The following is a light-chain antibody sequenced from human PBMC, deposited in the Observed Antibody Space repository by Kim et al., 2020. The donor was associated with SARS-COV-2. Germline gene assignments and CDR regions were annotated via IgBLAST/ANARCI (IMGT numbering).Light chain of an antibody. V-gene: IGKV2-28*01. Sequence: DIVMTQSPLSLPVTPGEPASISCRSSQSLLHSNGYNYLDWYVLKPGQSPQVLIYLASNRASGVPDRFSGSGSGTDFTLKISRVEAEDVGVYYCMQALLTPTFGQGTKVDIK. CDR3: MQALLTPT. J-gene: IGKJ1*01. CDR1: QSLLHSNGYNY. CDR2: LAS.